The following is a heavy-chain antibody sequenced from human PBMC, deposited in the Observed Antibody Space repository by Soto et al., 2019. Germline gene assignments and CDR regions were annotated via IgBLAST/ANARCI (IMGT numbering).Heavy chain of an antibody. J-gene: IGHJ4*02. CDR2: ISGRGGSS. CDR1: GFSFSSYA. D-gene: IGHD5-12*01. CDR3: AKGSIEYSASIDY. V-gene: IGHV3-23*01. Sequence: EVQLLESGGDLVQPGGSLRLSCAASGFSFSSYAMVWVRQAPGKGLEWVSVISGRGGSSYFADSLKCRFTISRDNSKNVLSLEMNSLRVEDTAKYFCAKGSIEYSASIDYWGQGTRVLVSS.